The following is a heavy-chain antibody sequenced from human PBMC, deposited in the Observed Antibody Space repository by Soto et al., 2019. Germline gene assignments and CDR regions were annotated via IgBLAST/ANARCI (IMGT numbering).Heavy chain of an antibody. CDR1: GYTFTSYD. CDR2: MNPNSGNT. V-gene: IGHV1-8*01. Sequence: ASVKVSCKASGYTFTSYDINWVRQATGQGLEWMGWMNPNSGNTGYAQKFQGRVTMTRNTSISTAYMELSSLRSEDTAVYYCARLGINIVVVPAAQTTYYYYGMDVWGQGTTVTVSS. J-gene: IGHJ6*02. CDR3: ARLGINIVVVPAAQTTYYYYGMDV. D-gene: IGHD2-2*01.